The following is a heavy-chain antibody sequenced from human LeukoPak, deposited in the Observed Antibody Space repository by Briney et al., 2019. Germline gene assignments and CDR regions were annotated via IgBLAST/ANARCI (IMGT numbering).Heavy chain of an antibody. V-gene: IGHV3-23*01. CDR1: GFTFSSYA. Sequence: GGSLRLSCAASGFTFSSYAMSWVRQAPGKGLEWVSAISGSGGSTYYADSVKGRFTISRDNSKNTLYPQMNSLRAEDTAVYYCAKDIRIVPSFGDYWGQGTLVTVSS. D-gene: IGHD3-10*01. J-gene: IGHJ4*02. CDR3: AKDIRIVPSFGDY. CDR2: ISGSGGST.